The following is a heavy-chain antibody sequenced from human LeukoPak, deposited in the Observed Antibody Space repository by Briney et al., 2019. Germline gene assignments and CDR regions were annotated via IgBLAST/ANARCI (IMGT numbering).Heavy chain of an antibody. Sequence: GGSLRLSCAASGFTFSSYAMSWVRQAPGKGLEWVSAISGSGGSTYYADSVKGRFTISRDNSKNTLYLQMNSLRAEDTAVYFCARDRVQVDDPFYDAFDIWGQGTMITVSS. CDR2: ISGSGGST. CDR3: ARDRVQVDDPFYDAFDI. D-gene: IGHD1-1*01. CDR1: GFTFSSYA. J-gene: IGHJ3*02. V-gene: IGHV3-23*01.